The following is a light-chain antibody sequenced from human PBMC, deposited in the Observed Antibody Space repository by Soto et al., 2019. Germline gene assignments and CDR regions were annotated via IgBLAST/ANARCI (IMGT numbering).Light chain of an antibody. J-gene: IGLJ1*01. Sequence: VLTQPPSASGTPGQGVTISCSGSSSNIGSNYVYWYQQLPGTAPKLLIYNNNQRPSGVPDRFSASKSGTSASLAIRGLRSDDEAEYYCSSWDGSRSGYVFGAGTKVTVL. CDR2: NNN. V-gene: IGLV1-47*02. CDR1: SSNIGSNY. CDR3: SSWDGSRSGYV.